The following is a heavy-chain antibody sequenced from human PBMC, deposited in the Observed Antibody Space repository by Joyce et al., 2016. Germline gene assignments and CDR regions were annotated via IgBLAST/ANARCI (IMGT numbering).Heavy chain of an antibody. CDR1: GFIFSGHW. Sequence: EVQLVESGGGLVQPGGSLRLSCAGSGFIFSGHWMTWVRQAPGKGLAWVANIKPDGSEQYDADSVKGRFTISRDNAKNSLYLQMNSLRAEDTAVYYCAKDEIYDSSGHYPFRYFDFWGQGTLVTVAS. V-gene: IGHV3-7*01. J-gene: IGHJ4*02. CDR2: IKPDGSEQ. D-gene: IGHD3-22*01. CDR3: AKDEIYDSSGHYPFRYFDF.